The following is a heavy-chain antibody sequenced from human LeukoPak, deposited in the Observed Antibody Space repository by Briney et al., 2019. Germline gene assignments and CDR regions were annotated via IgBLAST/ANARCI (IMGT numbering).Heavy chain of an antibody. CDR1: GFTFRIYD. CDR3: ARGAGRAFDN. CDR2: ISSSGSTR. V-gene: IGHV3-48*03. D-gene: IGHD3-10*01. Sequence: GSLRLSCAASGFTFRIYDMNWVRQAPGKGLEWVSYISSSGSTRSYADSVQGRFTISRDNAKNSLSLQMNSLRAEDTAVYYCARGAGRAFDNWGQGKMVNVSS. J-gene: IGHJ3*02.